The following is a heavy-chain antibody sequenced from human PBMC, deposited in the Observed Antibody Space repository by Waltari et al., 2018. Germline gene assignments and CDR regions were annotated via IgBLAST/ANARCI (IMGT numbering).Heavy chain of an antibody. V-gene: IGHV4-34*01. CDR3: ARDYYGSGSPLNGMDV. Sequence: QVQLQQWGAGLLKPSETLSLTCAVYGGSFSGYYWSWIRKPPGKGLEWIGEINHSGSTNYNPSLKSRVTISVDTSKNQFSLKLSSVTAADTAVYYCARDYYGSGSPLNGMDVWGQGTTVTVSS. D-gene: IGHD3-10*01. CDR1: GGSFSGYY. CDR2: INHSGST. J-gene: IGHJ6*02.